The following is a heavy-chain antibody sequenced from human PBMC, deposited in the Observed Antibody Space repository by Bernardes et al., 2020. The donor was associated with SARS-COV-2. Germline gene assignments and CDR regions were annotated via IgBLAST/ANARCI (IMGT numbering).Heavy chain of an antibody. J-gene: IGHJ6*02. V-gene: IGHV3-48*03. CDR3: ARDNAALPPSYYYYGMDV. Sequence: GGSLRLSCAASGFTFSSYEMNWVRQAPGKGLEWVSYISSSGSTIYYADSVKGRFTISRDNAKNSLYLQMNSLRAEDTAVYYCARDNAALPPSYYYYGMDVWGQGTTVTVSS. D-gene: IGHD6-25*01. CDR1: GFTFSSYE. CDR2: ISSSGSTI.